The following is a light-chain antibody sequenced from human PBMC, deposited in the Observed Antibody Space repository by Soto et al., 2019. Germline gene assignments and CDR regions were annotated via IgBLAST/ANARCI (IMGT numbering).Light chain of an antibody. CDR1: SSNIGNNY. J-gene: IGLJ3*02. CDR3: QSYDINLSAFWV. CDR2: GNT. V-gene: IGLV1-40*01. Sequence: QSVLTQPPSLSAAPGQTVTISCSGGSSNIGNNYVSWYQQVAGTTPKLLIHGNTNRPSGVPDRFSGSRSGTSASLAITGLRAEDEADYYCQSYDINLSAFWVFGGGTKLTVL.